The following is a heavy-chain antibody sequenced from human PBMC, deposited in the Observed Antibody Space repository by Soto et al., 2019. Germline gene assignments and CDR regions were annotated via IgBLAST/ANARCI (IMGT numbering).Heavy chain of an antibody. CDR2: INPATGAA. CDR1: GYPVTAYY. Sequence: QLHLVQSGAVVKKPGASVTVSCSASGYPVTAYYMHWVRQAPGRGLEWMGGINPATGAAKYTQTFQGRVTIPRDPSTSTVFMELSGPTSEDTAVFYWARGGGVGVAGSAAFDMWGQGTLVTVSS. D-gene: IGHD3-3*01. CDR3: ARGGGVGVAGSAAFDM. V-gene: IGHV1-2*02. J-gene: IGHJ3*02.